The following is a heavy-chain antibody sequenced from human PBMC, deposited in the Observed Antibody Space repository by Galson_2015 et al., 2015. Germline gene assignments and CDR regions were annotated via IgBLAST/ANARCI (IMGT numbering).Heavy chain of an antibody. CDR3: VKVVGAQSFFFYRVDF. D-gene: IGHD1-26*01. Sequence: SLRISCAASGFTFSSYGIHWVRQAPGKGLEWVAVISYDGSNKYYADSVKGRFTTSRDNSKKTLYLQMNSLRPEDTAVYYCVKVVGAQSFFFYRVDFWGPASPVTVSS. CDR1: GFTFSSYG. V-gene: IGHV3-30*18. J-gene: IGHJ4*03. CDR2: ISYDGSNK.